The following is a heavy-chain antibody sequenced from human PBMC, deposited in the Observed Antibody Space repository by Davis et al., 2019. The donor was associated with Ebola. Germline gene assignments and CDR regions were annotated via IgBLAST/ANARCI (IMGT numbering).Heavy chain of an antibody. CDR3: ARDIGYSYGPPNYGMDV. V-gene: IGHV3-33*01. CDR2: IWYDGSNK. J-gene: IGHJ6*02. D-gene: IGHD5-18*01. CDR1: GFTFSSYG. Sequence: GESLKISCAASGFTFSSYGMHWVRQAPGKGLEWVAVIWYDGSNKYYADSVKGRFTISRDNSKNTLYLQMNSLRAEDTAVYYCARDIGYSYGPPNYGMDVWGQGTTVTVSS.